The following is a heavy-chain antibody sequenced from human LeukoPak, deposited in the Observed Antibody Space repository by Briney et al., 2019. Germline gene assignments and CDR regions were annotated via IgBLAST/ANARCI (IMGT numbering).Heavy chain of an antibody. V-gene: IGHV3-30*03. CDR2: ISYDGSNK. CDR1: GFTFSSYG. D-gene: IGHD3-9*01. CDR3: ARSLYYDILTGNFDY. Sequence: GRSLRLSCAASGFTFSSYGMHWVRQAPGKGLEWVAVISYDGSNKYYADSVKGRFTISRDNSKNTLYLQMNSLRAEDTAVYYCARSLYYDILTGNFDYWGQGTLVTVSS. J-gene: IGHJ4*02.